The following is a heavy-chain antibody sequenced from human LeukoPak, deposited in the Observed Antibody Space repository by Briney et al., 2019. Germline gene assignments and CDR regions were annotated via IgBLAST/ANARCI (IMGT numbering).Heavy chain of an antibody. V-gene: IGHV1-46*01. Sequence: ASVKVSCKASGYTFTSYYMHWVRQAPGQGLEWMGITNPSGGSTSYAQKFQGRVTMTRDTSTSTVYMELSSLRSEDTAVYYCARDRGYYYGSGSYYSGGNAFDIWGQGTMVTVSS. CDR2: TNPSGGST. CDR1: GYTFTSYY. CDR3: ARDRGYYYGSGSYYSGGNAFDI. J-gene: IGHJ3*02. D-gene: IGHD3-10*01.